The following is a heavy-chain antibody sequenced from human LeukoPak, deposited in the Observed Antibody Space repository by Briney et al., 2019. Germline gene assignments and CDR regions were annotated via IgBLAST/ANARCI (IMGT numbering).Heavy chain of an antibody. CDR1: GFTFSSYS. CDR2: ISSSSSYV. J-gene: IGHJ4*02. V-gene: IGHV3-21*01. D-gene: IGHD1-14*01. Sequence: PGGSLRLSCAASGFTFSSYSMNWVRQAPGKGLEWVSSISSSSSYVYYADSVKGRFTISRDNAKNSLYLQMNSLRAEDTAVYYCAREDEAGGTGDYWGQGTLVTVSS. CDR3: AREDEAGGTGDY.